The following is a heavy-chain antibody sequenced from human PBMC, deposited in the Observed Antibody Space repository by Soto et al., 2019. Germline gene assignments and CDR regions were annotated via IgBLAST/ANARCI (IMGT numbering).Heavy chain of an antibody. CDR3: ARTDRDFYGLDV. CDR1: GFTCRNYD. CDR2: ISAAGDP. Sequence: EVQLVESGGGLVQPGGSLRLSCEASGFTCRNYDMHWVRQGTGKGLEWVSGISAAGDPDYADSVEGRFTISRENAQTSFFLQLTSLRVGATAVYYCARTDRDFYGLDVWGQGITVIVSS. J-gene: IGHJ6*02. V-gene: IGHV3-13*05.